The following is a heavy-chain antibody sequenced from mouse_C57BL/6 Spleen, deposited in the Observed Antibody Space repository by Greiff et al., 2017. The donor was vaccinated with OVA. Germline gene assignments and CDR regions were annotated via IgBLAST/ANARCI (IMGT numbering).Heavy chain of an antibody. Sequence: QVQLKESGAELVKPGASVKLSCKASGYTFTSYWMHWVKQRPGQGLEWIGMIHPNSGSTNYNEKFKSKATLTVDKSSSTAYMQLSSLTSEDSAVYYCARGGRGFDYWGQGTTLTVSS. CDR2: IHPNSGST. V-gene: IGHV1-64*01. CDR1: GYTFTSYW. CDR3: ARGGRGFDY. J-gene: IGHJ2*01. D-gene: IGHD3-3*01.